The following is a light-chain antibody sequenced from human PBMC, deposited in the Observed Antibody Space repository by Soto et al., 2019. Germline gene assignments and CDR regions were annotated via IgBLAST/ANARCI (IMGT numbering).Light chain of an antibody. CDR1: QSVRDSR. Sequence: EIVLTQSPGTLSFSPGERATLSCRASQSVRDSRLAWYQQKPGQGPRLLIYNAFSRVTGIPDRFSGSGSGTDFNLTITRLEPEDFAVYYCQQYGVSPMYTFGQGTKLEVK. J-gene: IGKJ2*01. CDR3: QQYGVSPMYT. CDR2: NAF. V-gene: IGKV3-20*01.